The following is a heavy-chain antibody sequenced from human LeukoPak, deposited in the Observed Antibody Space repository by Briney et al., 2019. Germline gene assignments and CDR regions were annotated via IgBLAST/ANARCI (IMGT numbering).Heavy chain of an antibody. CDR3: ARGRYASSRNDY. CDR1: GFTFSTYW. J-gene: IGHJ4*02. CDR2: MNSGGNDI. Sequence: PGGSQTLSCVASGFTFSTYWMHWVRQAPGRGLVWVARMNSGGNDIKYADSVKGRFTISTDNAKNTLYLQMNSLRAEDTAVYYCARGRYASSRNDYWGQGTLVSVSS. D-gene: IGHD2-8*01. V-gene: IGHV3-74*03.